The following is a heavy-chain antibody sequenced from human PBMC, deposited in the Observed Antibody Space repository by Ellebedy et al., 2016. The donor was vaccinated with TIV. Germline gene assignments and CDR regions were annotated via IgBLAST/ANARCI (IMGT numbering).Heavy chain of an antibody. CDR2: LYSGGST. J-gene: IGHJ6*02. V-gene: IGHV3-53*01. CDR1: GFTVSTNY. CDR3: ARGLSRGYEVCYGMDV. D-gene: IGHD5-12*01. Sequence: GESLKISCAASGFTVSTNYMSWVRQAPGKGLEWVSVLYSGGSTYYADSVKGRFTISRDNSKNTLYLQMNSQRAEDTAVYYSARGLSRGYEVCYGMDVWGQGTTVTVSS.